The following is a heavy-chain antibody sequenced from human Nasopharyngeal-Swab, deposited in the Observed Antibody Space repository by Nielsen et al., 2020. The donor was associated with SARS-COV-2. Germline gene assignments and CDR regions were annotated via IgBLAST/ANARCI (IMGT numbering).Heavy chain of an antibody. J-gene: IGHJ4*02. CDR1: GYPFTRSA. CDR3: ARDKDWQQPDRSYYFDF. V-gene: IGHV1-3*01. CDR2: INPNNGRT. D-gene: IGHD1/OR15-1a*01. Sequence: ASVKVSCKATGYPFTRSAIHWVRQAPGQGLEWLGWINPNNGRTKFSQKFQARVTLTRDTSASAAYMHLSSLTSDDTAVYFCARDKDWQQPDRSYYFDFWGQGTLVTVSS.